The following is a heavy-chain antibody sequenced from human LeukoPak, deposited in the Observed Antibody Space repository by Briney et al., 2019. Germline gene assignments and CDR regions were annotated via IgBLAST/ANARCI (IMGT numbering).Heavy chain of an antibody. CDR3: ARSMTTVFLYRFDY. V-gene: IGHV3-33*01. J-gene: IGHJ4*02. CDR1: GFTFTNYV. CDR2: IWYDGSNK. D-gene: IGHD4-17*01. Sequence: GGSLRLSCAVSGFTFTNYVMHWVRQAPGKGLEWVALIWYDGSNKNYADSVKGRFTISRDNSKNTLDLQMNSLRAEDTAVYYCARSMTTVFLYRFDYWGQGTLVTASS.